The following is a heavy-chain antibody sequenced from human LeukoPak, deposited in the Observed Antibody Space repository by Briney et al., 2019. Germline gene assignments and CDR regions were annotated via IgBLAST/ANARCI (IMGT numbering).Heavy chain of an antibody. D-gene: IGHD3-10*01. CDR1: GYTFTGYY. CDR2: INPNSGGT. Sequence: ASVKVSCKASGYTFTGYYMHWVRQAPGQGLEWMGWINPNSGGTNYAQKFQGRVTMTRDTSISTAYMELSRLRSDDTAVYYCAGAPHMVRGVKPFDYWGQGTLVTVSS. J-gene: IGHJ4*02. V-gene: IGHV1-2*02. CDR3: AGAPHMVRGVKPFDY.